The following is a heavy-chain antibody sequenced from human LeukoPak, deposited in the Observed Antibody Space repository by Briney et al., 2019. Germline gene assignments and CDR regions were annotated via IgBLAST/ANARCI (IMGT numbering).Heavy chain of an antibody. CDR1: GGSFSGYY. D-gene: IGHD3-9*01. Sequence: SETLSLTCGVYGGSFSGYYWGWIRQPPGKGLEWIGSIYYSGSTYYNPSLKSRVTISVDTSKNQFSLKLSSVTAADTAVYYCARTSTYYDILTGYWFDPWGQGTLVTVSS. V-gene: IGHV4-39*01. CDR2: IYYSGST. J-gene: IGHJ5*02. CDR3: ARTSTYYDILTGYWFDP.